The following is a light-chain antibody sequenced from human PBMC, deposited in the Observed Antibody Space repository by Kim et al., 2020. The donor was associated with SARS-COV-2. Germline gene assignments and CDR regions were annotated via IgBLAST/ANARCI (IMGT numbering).Light chain of an antibody. CDR3: QQYSHWPLT. V-gene: IGKV3-15*01. J-gene: IGKJ4*01. CDR1: QSVSSN. Sequence: EIVMTQSPATLSVSPGERATLSCRASQSVSSNLAWYQQKPGQAPRLLIYGASTRATGIPGRFSGSGSGTEFTLTISSLKSEDFAVYYCQQYSHWPLTFGGGTKLEI. CDR2: GAS.